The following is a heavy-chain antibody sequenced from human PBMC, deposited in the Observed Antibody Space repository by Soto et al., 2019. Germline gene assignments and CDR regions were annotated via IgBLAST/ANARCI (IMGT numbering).Heavy chain of an antibody. CDR1: GYSFTSYW. CDR3: ARLAQYSSGWYGAMAV. D-gene: IGHD6-13*01. CDR2: IYPGDSDT. V-gene: IGHV5-51*01. J-gene: IGHJ6*02. Sequence: ESLKISWKGSGYSFTSYWIGWVRQMPGKGLEWMGIIYPGDSDTRYSPSFQGQVTISADKSISTAYLQWSSLKASDTATYYCARLAQYSSGWYGAMAVWGQGTTVTVSS.